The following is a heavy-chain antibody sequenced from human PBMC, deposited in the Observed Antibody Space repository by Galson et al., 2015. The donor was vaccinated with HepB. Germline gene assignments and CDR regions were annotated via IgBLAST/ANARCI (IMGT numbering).Heavy chain of an antibody. Sequence: SLRLSCAASGFTFSNAWMNWVRQAPGKGLEWVGRIKSKTDGGTTDYAAPVKGRFTISRDDSKNTLYLQMNSLKTEDTAVYYCFGSSSWLAGIEAFDIWGQGTMVTVSS. CDR3: FGSSSWLAGIEAFDI. V-gene: IGHV3-15*07. CDR2: IKSKTDGGTT. D-gene: IGHD6-13*01. CDR1: GFTFSNAW. J-gene: IGHJ3*02.